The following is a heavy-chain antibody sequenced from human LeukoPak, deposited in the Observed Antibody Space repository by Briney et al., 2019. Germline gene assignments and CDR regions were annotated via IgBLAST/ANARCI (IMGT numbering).Heavy chain of an antibody. CDR2: ISWNSRSI. V-gene: IGHV3-9*01. CDR3: AKDSSSSWYRDFDY. D-gene: IGHD6-13*01. CDR1: GFTFDDYA. Sequence: GGSLRLSCAASGFTFDDYAMHWVRQAPGKGLEWVSGISWNSRSIGYADSVKGRFTISRDNAKNSLYLQMNSLRAEDTAFYYCAKDSSSSWYRDFDYWGQGTLVTVSS. J-gene: IGHJ4*02.